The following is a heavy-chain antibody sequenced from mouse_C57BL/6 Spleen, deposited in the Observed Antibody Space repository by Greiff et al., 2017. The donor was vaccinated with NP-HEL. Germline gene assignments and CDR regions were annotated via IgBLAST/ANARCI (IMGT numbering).Heavy chain of an antibody. CDR3: ARSDYYGNYGAY. CDR1: GYAFSSSW. CDR2: IYPGDGDT. Sequence: QVQLQQSGPELVKPGASVKIPCKASGYAFSSSWMNWVKQRPGKGLEWIGRIYPGDGDTNYNGKFKGKATLTADKSSSTAYMQLSSLTSEDSAVYFCARSDYYGNYGAYWGQGTLVTVSA. D-gene: IGHD2-1*01. V-gene: IGHV1-82*01. J-gene: IGHJ3*01.